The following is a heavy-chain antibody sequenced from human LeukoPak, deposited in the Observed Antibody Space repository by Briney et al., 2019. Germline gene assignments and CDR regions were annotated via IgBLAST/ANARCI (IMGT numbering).Heavy chain of an antibody. CDR3: ARGSGWLTDY. CDR1: GFTFSSYS. CDR2: ISSSSSDK. Sequence: GGSLRLSCAASGFTFSSYSMNWGRQAPGKGLEWVSFISSSSSDKHYADSVKGRFTVSRDNAKDSLYLQMDSLRAEDTAVYYCARGSGWLTDYWGQGTLVTVSS. D-gene: IGHD6-19*01. V-gene: IGHV3-21*01. J-gene: IGHJ4*02.